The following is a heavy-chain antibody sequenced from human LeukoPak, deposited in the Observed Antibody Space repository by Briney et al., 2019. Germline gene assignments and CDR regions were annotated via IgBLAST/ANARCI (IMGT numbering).Heavy chain of an antibody. V-gene: IGHV3-11*04. CDR1: GFTFSDYF. J-gene: IGHJ4*02. Sequence: GGSLRLSCAASGFTFSDYFMSWIRQAPGKGLEWVSYISSSGSTIYYADSVKGRFTISRDNAKNSLYLQMNSLRAEDTAVYYCARDLGGYDSSGYSDYFDYWGQGTLVTVSS. D-gene: IGHD3-22*01. CDR3: ARDLGGYDSSGYSDYFDY. CDR2: ISSSGSTI.